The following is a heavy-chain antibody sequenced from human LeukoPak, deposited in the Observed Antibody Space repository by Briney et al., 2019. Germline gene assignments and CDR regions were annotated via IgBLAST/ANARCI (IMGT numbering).Heavy chain of an antibody. D-gene: IGHD5-18*01. J-gene: IGHJ6*03. CDR1: GCTFTSYG. CDR3: ARDNGGTAMAYYSYYYMDV. CDR2: ISAYNGNT. Sequence: GASVKVSCKASGCTFTSYGISWVRQAPGQGLEWMGWISAYNGNTNYAQKLQGRVTMTRNTSISTAYMELSSLRSEDTAVYYCARDNGGTAMAYYSYYYMDVWGKGTTVTISS. V-gene: IGHV1-18*01.